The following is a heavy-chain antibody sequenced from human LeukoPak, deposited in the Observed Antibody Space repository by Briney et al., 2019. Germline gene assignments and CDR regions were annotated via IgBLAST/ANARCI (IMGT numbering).Heavy chain of an antibody. Sequence: ASVKVSCKASGGTFSSYAISWVRQAPGQRLEWMGWINAGNGNTKYSQKFQGRVTITRDTSASTAYMELSSLRSEDTAVYYCARQGGGYDHFDYWGQGTLVTVSS. CDR2: INAGNGNT. CDR3: ARQGGGYDHFDY. CDR1: GGTFSSYA. D-gene: IGHD5-12*01. J-gene: IGHJ4*02. V-gene: IGHV1-3*01.